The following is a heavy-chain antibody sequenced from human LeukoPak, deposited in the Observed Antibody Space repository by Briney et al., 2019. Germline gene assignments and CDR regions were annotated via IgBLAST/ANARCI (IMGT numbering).Heavy chain of an antibody. J-gene: IGHJ5*02. D-gene: IGHD2-2*01. Sequence: GGSLRLSCAASGFTVSSNYMSWVRQAPGKGLEWVSAISGSGGSTYYADSVKGRFTISRDNSKNTLYLQMNSLRAEDTAVYYCAKRVIPAATPWGQGTLVTVSS. CDR1: GFTVSSNY. CDR3: AKRVIPAATP. V-gene: IGHV3-23*01. CDR2: ISGSGGST.